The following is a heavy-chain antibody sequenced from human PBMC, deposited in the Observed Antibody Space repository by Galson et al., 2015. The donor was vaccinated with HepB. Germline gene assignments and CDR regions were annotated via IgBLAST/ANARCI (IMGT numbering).Heavy chain of an antibody. CDR2: IYWDDDK. CDR1: GLSLSTSGVG. CDR3: ALVIAARHYFDY. V-gene: IGHV2-5*02. J-gene: IGHJ4*02. Sequence: PALVKPTQTLTLTCTFSGLSLSTSGVGVGWIRQPPGKALEWLALIYWDDDKRYSPSLKSRLTITKVTSKNQVVLTMTNMDPVDTATYYCALVIAARHYFDYWGQGTLVTVSS. D-gene: IGHD6-6*01.